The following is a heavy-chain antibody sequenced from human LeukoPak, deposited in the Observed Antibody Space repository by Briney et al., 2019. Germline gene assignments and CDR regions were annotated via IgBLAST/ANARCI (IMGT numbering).Heavy chain of an antibody. J-gene: IGHJ3*02. CDR3: ANHYYDSSGYVAFDI. V-gene: IGHV1-46*01. D-gene: IGHD3-22*01. CDR1: GYTFTSYY. CDR2: INPSGGST. Sequence: ASVKVSCKASGYTFTSYYMHWVRQALGQGLEWMGIINPSGGSTSYAQKFQGRVTMTRDTSTSTAYMELSRLRSDDTAVYYCANHYYDSSGYVAFDIWGQGTMVTVSS.